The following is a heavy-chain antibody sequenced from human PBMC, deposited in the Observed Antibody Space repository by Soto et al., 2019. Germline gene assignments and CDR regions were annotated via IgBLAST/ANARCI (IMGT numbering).Heavy chain of an antibody. CDR3: ARSVPHPTSSTAPQFDP. V-gene: IGHV1-18*01. CDR2: ISAYNGNT. CDR1: GYTFTSYG. Sequence: ASVKVSCKASGYTFTSYGISWVRQAPGQGLEWMGWISAYNGNTNYAQKLQGRVTMTTDTSTSTAYMELRSLRSDDTAVYYCARSVPHPTSSTAPQFDPWGQGTQVTVSS. J-gene: IGHJ5*02. D-gene: IGHD1-1*01.